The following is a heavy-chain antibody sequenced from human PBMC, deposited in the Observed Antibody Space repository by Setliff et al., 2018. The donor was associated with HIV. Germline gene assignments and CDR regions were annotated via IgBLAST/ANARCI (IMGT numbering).Heavy chain of an antibody. Sequence: SETLSLTCGVSGGSLSGSYWSWIRQSPEKGLEWIGEVNHSGSTNYHPSLKSRVTMSVDTSKNQFSLRLTSVTAADTAVYFCAREIWGQVAHVPYGMDVWGQGTTVTVSS. J-gene: IGHJ6*02. CDR1: GGSLSGSY. D-gene: IGHD5-12*01. CDR3: AREIWGQVAHVPYGMDV. V-gene: IGHV4-34*01. CDR2: VNHSGST.